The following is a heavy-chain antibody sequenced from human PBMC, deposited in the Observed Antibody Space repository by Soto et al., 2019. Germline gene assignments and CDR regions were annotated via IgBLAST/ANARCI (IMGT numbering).Heavy chain of an antibody. CDR1: GGSFSGYY. CDR3: ARATGLSGYYYYYMDV. CDR2: INHSGST. D-gene: IGHD4-4*01. J-gene: IGHJ6*03. Sequence: SETLSLTCAVYGGSFSGYYWSWIRQPPGKGLEWIGEINHSGSTNYNPSLKSRVTISVDTSKNQFSLKLSSVTAADTAVYYCARATGLSGYYYYYMDVWGKGTTVTVSS. V-gene: IGHV4-34*01.